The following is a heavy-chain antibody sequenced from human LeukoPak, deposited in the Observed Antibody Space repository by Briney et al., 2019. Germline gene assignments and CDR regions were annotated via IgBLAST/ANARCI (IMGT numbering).Heavy chain of an antibody. CDR3: AKGAYDYIEMGYFDY. J-gene: IGHJ4*02. CDR1: GFSLSNSA. D-gene: IGHD5-12*01. V-gene: IGHV3-23*01. Sequence: GGSLRLSCAASGFSLSNSAMNWVRQAPGKGLEWLSLIVASSGSTFNADSVKGRFTISRDNSKNTLYLQMHSLRADDTAVYYCAKGAYDYIEMGYFDYWGQGTLVTVSS. CDR2: IVASSGST.